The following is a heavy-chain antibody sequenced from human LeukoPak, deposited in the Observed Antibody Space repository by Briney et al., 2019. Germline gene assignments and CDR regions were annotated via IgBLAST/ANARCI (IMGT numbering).Heavy chain of an antibody. D-gene: IGHD4-11*01. CDR3: ARFRTLTTHFDY. Sequence: PSETLSLTCTVSGGSINNSYWSWIRQPPGKGLEWIGYIYYSGNTNYNPSLKSRVTISIDTSKNQFSLKLSSVTAADTAVYYCARFRTLTTHFDYWGQGTLVTVSS. CDR1: GGSINNSY. J-gene: IGHJ4*02. CDR2: IYYSGNT. V-gene: IGHV4-59*08.